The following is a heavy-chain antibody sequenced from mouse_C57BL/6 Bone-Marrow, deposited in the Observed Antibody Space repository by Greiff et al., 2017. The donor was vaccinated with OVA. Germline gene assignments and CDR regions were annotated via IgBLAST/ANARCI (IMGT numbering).Heavy chain of an antibody. CDR1: GYTFTSYW. CDR3: ARRRGIYYSNYSYFDV. J-gene: IGHJ1*03. Sequence: QVQLQQPGAELVKPGASVKMSCKASGYTFTSYWITWVKQRPGQGLEWIGDIYPGSGSTNYNEKFKSKATLTVDTSSSTAYMQLSSLTSEDSAVYYCARRRGIYYSNYSYFDVWGTGTTVTVSS. D-gene: IGHD2-5*01. CDR2: IYPGSGST. V-gene: IGHV1-55*01.